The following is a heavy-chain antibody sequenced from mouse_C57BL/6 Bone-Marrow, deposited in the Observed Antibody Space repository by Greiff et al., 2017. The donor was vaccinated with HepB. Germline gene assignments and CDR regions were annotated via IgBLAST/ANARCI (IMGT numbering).Heavy chain of an antibody. V-gene: IGHV5-17*01. CDR1: GFTFSDYG. J-gene: IGHJ1*03. CDR2: ISSGSSTI. CDR3: ARGRGYWYFDV. Sequence: DVMLVESGGGLVKPGGSLKLSCAASGFTFSDYGMHWVRQAPEKGLEWVAYISSGSSTIYYADTVKGRFTISRDNAKNTLFLQMTSLRSEDTAMYYCARGRGYWYFDVWGTGTTVTVSS.